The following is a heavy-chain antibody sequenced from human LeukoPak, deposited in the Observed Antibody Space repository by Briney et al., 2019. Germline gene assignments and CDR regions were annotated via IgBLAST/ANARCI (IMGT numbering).Heavy chain of an antibody. Sequence: GGPLRLSCAASGFTFSSYEMNWVRQAPGKGLEWVSYISSSGLTMYYADSVKGRFTISRDNAKNSLYLQMNSLRAEDTAVYYCGRGGLLGDWGQGALVTVSS. CDR3: GRGGLLGD. V-gene: IGHV3-48*03. CDR1: GFTFSSYE. D-gene: IGHD2-15*01. J-gene: IGHJ4*02. CDR2: ISSSGLTM.